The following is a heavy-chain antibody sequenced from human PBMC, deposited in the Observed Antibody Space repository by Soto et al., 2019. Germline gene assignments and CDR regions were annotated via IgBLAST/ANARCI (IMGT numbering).Heavy chain of an antibody. Sequence: VQLLVSGGGLVQPGGSLRLSCAASGFTFSDYYMSWIRQAPGKGLEWVSYISSSGSTIYYADSVKGRFTISRDNAKNSLYLQMNSLRAEDTAVYYCARGIVAYYYDSSGYYRSWYFDLWGRGTLVTVSS. CDR1: GFTFSDYY. CDR3: ARGIVAYYYDSSGYYRSWYFDL. J-gene: IGHJ2*01. V-gene: IGHV3-11*01. D-gene: IGHD3-22*01. CDR2: ISSSGSTI.